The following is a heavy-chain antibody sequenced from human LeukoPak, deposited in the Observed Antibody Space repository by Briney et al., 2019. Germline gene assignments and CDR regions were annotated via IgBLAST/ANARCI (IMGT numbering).Heavy chain of an antibody. CDR1: GFTFSSYG. CDR3: AKSTTIRTYSSSWFDP. J-gene: IGHJ5*02. D-gene: IGHD6-13*01. V-gene: IGHV3-30*18. CDR2: ISYDGSNK. Sequence: GGSLRLSCAASGFTFSSYGMHWVRQAPGKGLEWVAVISYDGSNKYYADSVKGRFTISRDNSKNTLYLQMNSLRAEDTAVYYCAKSTTIRTYSSSWFDPWGQGTLVTVSS.